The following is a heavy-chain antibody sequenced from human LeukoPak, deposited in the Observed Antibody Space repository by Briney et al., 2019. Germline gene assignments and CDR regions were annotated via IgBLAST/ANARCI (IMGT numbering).Heavy chain of an antibody. D-gene: IGHD2-15*01. Sequence: GSLRLSCAASGFPVSSNYMSWVRPAPGKGLEWVSVIYSGGSTYYADSVKGRFTISRDNSKNTLYLQMNSLRAEDTAVYYCARDSCSGGSCYSRGWYFDLWGRGTLVTVSS. CDR2: IYSGGST. CDR3: ARDSCSGGSCYSRGWYFDL. J-gene: IGHJ2*01. V-gene: IGHV3-66*01. CDR1: GFPVSSNY.